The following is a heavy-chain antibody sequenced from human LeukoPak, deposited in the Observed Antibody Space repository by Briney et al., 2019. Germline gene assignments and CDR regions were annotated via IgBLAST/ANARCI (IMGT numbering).Heavy chain of an antibody. CDR3: AKDIGREDTASTYMDV. CDR2: ISWNSFTI. CDR1: GFTFDEYA. Sequence: PGGSLRLSCAASGFTFDEYAMHWVRHAPGKGLEWVSGISWNSFTIGYTDSVKGGFTISRDNAKNSLYLQMNSLRVEDTALYYCAKDIGREDTASTYMDVWGKGTTVTISS. J-gene: IGHJ6*03. D-gene: IGHD5-18*01. V-gene: IGHV3-9*01.